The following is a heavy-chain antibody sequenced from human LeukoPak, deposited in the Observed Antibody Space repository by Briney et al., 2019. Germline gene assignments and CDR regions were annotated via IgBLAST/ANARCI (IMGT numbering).Heavy chain of an antibody. CDR2: IYYSGST. V-gene: IGHV4-31*03. J-gene: IGHJ4*02. CDR1: GGSISSGGYY. Sequence: SQTLSLTCTVSGGSISSGGYYWSWIRQHPGKGLEWIGYIYYSGSTYYNPSLKSRVTISVDTSKNQFSLKLSSVTAADTAVYHCARAITIAYYYGSGSYTYYFDYWGQGTLVTVSS. CDR3: ARAITIAYYYGSGSYTYYFDY. D-gene: IGHD3-10*01.